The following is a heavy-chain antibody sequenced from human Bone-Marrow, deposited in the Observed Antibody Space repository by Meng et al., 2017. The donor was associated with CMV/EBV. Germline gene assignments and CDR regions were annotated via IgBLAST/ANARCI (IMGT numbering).Heavy chain of an antibody. Sequence: ASVKVSCKASGYTFTSYDINWVRQATGQGLEWMGWMNPNSGNTGYAQKFQGRVTMTRNTSISTAYMELSGLRSEDTAVYYCARNGAYGGNDAFDIWGQGTMVTVSS. CDR1: GYTFTSYD. J-gene: IGHJ3*02. D-gene: IGHD4-23*01. CDR2: MNPNSGNT. V-gene: IGHV1-8*01. CDR3: ARNGAYGGNDAFDI.